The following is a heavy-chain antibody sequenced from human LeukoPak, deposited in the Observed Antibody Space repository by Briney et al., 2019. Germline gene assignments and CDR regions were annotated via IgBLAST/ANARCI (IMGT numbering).Heavy chain of an antibody. D-gene: IGHD6-19*01. Sequence: SETLSLTCTVSGASISSYYWTWIRQPPGKGLEWIGYMYYTGSTNYNPSLKSRVTISIDTSKNQFSLWLSSVTAADTAVYYCARGYSSGRVEYWGQGTLVTVSS. CDR1: GASISSYY. CDR2: MYYTGST. V-gene: IGHV4-59*01. CDR3: ARGYSSGRVEY. J-gene: IGHJ4*02.